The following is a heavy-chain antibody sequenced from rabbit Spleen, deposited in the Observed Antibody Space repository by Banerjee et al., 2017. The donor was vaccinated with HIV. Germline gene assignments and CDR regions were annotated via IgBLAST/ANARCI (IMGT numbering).Heavy chain of an antibody. CDR2: IGTVSGST. V-gene: IGHV1S45*01. D-gene: IGHD1-1*01. CDR3: ARDLVGVIGWNFYL. J-gene: IGHJ4*01. CDR1: GFSLTSSYD. Sequence: QEQLVESGGGLVQPGTSLTLTCTASGFSLTSSYDMCWVRQAPGKGLEWIASIGTVSGSTYHASWAKGRFTISKTSSTTVTLRMTSLTAADRAAYFCARDLVGVIGWNFYLWGPGTLVTVS.